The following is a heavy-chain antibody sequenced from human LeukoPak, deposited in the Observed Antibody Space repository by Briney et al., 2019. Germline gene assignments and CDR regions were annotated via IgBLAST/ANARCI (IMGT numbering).Heavy chain of an antibody. J-gene: IGHJ4*02. CDR3: ARDRGGSYSAIDY. V-gene: IGHV3-48*04. CDR2: ISSSSSTI. Sequence: GGSLRLSCAASGFTFSSYSMTWVRQAPGKGLEWVSFISSSSSTIYYADSVKGRFTISRDNAKNSLYLQMNSLRAEDTTVYYCARDRGGSYSAIDYWGQGTLVTVSS. D-gene: IGHD1-26*01. CDR1: GFTFSSYS.